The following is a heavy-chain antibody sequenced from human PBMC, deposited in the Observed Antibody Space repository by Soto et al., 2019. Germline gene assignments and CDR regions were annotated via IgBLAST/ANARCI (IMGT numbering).Heavy chain of an antibody. Sequence: QVQLDQSGSEVKTPGASVKVSCKSSGYSFISSVISWVRQAPGQGLELVGWISSYNGNTNYGQKFRGRVTMTTDISTSTAHMELRSLRSDDTAVYYCARNGVGGPSDYVWGTKPLMFYWGQGTLVTVSS. J-gene: IGHJ4*02. V-gene: IGHV1-18*01. CDR1: GYSFISSV. D-gene: IGHD3-16*01. CDR2: ISSYNGNT. CDR3: ARNGVGGPSDYVWGTKPLMFY.